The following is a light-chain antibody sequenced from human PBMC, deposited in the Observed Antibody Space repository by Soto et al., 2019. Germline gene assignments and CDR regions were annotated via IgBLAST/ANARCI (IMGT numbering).Light chain of an antibody. CDR1: QSISSW. V-gene: IGKV1-5*01. CDR3: QQYNSYSVT. CDR2: DAS. J-gene: IGKJ1*01. Sequence: DIQMTQSPPTLSASVGDRVTITCRASQSISSWLAWFQQKPGKAPKLLIYDASNLQSGVPSRFSGSGSGPEFTLTISSLQPDDFATYYCQQYNSYSVTFDQGTKVEIK.